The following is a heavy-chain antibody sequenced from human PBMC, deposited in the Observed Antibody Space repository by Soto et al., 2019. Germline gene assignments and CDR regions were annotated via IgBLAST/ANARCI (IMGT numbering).Heavy chain of an antibody. D-gene: IGHD6-19*01. V-gene: IGHV3-33*01. CDR3: ARSGSGGWYEDYYCMDV. CDR1: GFTFSRYG. J-gene: IGHJ6*02. CDR2: IWYDGSNK. Sequence: GGSLRLSCAASGFTFSRYGMHWVRQAPGKGLEWGAVIWYDGSNKYYADSVKGRLTISRDNSKNTLYMQMNSLRAEDTAVYYCARSGSGGWYEDYYCMDVWGQGTTVTVSS.